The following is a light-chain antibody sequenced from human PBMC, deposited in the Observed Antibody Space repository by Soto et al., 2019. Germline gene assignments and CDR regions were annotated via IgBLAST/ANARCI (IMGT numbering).Light chain of an antibody. J-gene: IGKJ3*01. CDR3: QQYGSSFT. Sequence: EIVLTQSPGTLSLSPGERATLSCRASQSVSSNYLAWYQQKPGQAPRLLIYGASSRATGIPDRFSGSGSGTDFTLTISRLEPEDLAVYYCQQYGSSFTFGPGTKVEIK. V-gene: IGKV3-20*01. CDR2: GAS. CDR1: QSVSSNY.